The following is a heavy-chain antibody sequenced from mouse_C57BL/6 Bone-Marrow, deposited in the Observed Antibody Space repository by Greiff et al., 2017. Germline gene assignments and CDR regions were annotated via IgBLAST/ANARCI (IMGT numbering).Heavy chain of an antibody. D-gene: IGHD3-2*02. V-gene: IGHV1-61*01. Sequence: QVQLKQPGAELVRPGSSVKLSCKASGYTFTSYWMDWVKQRPGQGLEWIGNIYPSDSETHYNQKFKDKATLTVDKSSRTAYMQLSSLTSEDSAVYYCARMQLRLRGTWFAYWGQGTLVTVSA. CDR1: GYTFTSYW. J-gene: IGHJ3*01. CDR3: ARMQLRLRGTWFAY. CDR2: IYPSDSET.